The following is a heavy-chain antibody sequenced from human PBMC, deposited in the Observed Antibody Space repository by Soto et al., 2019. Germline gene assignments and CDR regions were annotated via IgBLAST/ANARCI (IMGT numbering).Heavy chain of an antibody. CDR1: GGTFSSYA. V-gene: IGHV1-69*01. Sequence: QVQLVQSGAEVKKPGSSVKVSCKASGGTFSSYAISWVRQAPGQGLEWMGGIIPIFGTANYAQKFQGRVTITADEATSTAYRELSSLRAEDTAVYYCASSGITMVRGVIITEPYGMDGWGQGTTVTVSS. J-gene: IGHJ6*02. CDR2: IIPIFGTA. D-gene: IGHD3-10*01. CDR3: ASSGITMVRGVIITEPYGMDG.